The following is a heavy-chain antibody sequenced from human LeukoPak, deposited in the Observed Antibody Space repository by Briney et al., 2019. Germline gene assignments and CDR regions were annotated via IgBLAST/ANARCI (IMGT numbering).Heavy chain of an antibody. CDR1: GITFNNYW. D-gene: IGHD6-19*01. CDR2: VDTEGSGT. Sequence: GGSLRLSCEASGITFNNYWLHWVRQAPGKGLVWVSRVDTEGSGTIYADSVKGRFTVSRDNAKNTLYLQMISLRAEDTAVYYCARGGYSSGLDYWGQGILVTVSS. CDR3: ARGGYSSGLDY. V-gene: IGHV3-74*01. J-gene: IGHJ4*02.